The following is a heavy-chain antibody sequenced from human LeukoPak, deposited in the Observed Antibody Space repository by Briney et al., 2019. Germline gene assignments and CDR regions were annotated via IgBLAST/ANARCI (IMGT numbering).Heavy chain of an antibody. CDR2: IYYSGNT. CDR1: GASISDYY. V-gene: IGHV4-59*01. Sequence: SETLSLTCTVSGASISDYYWTWIRQPPGKGLEWIGHIYYSGNTIHNPSLKSRVTISIDTSKNQFSLKLSSVTTADTAVYYCAGEDYFDTSGYASWRFDIWGQGTMVTVSS. J-gene: IGHJ3*02. D-gene: IGHD3-22*01. CDR3: AGEDYFDTSGYASWRFDI.